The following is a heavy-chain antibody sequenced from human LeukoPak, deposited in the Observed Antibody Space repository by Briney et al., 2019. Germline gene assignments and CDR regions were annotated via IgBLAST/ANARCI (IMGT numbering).Heavy chain of an antibody. V-gene: IGHV3-21*05. J-gene: IGHJ4*02. CDR3: ARDTERYYCSGGSCYADY. D-gene: IGHD2-15*01. Sequence: GGSLRLSCAASGFTFSSYSMNWVRQAPGKGLEWVSYISSSSSYIYYADSVKGRFTISRDNAKNSLYLQMNSLRAEDTAVYYCARDTERYYCSGGSCYADYWGQGTLVTVSS. CDR1: GFTFSSYS. CDR2: ISSSSSYI.